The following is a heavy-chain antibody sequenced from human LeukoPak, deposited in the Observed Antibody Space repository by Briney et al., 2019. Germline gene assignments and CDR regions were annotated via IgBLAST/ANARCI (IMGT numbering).Heavy chain of an antibody. J-gene: IGHJ4*02. CDR3: ARVPTVTFFDY. CDR2: IHYSGST. Sequence: SETLSLTCIVSGDSITSGTYYWGWIRQPPGTGLEWIASIHYSGSTYYNPSLKSRVTISVDTSKNRFSLKLSSVTAADTAVYYCARVPTVTFFDYWGQGTLVTVSS. CDR1: GDSITSGTYY. V-gene: IGHV4-39*01. D-gene: IGHD4-17*01.